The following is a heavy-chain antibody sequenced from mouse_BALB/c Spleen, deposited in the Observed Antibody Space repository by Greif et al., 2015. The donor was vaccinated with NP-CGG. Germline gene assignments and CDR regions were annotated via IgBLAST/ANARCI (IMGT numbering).Heavy chain of an antibody. CDR1: GYTFTDYE. CDR3: TLVAY. V-gene: IGHV1-15*01. J-gene: IGHJ3*01. Sequence: VQLQQSGAELVRPGASVTLSCKASGYTFTDYEMHWVKQTPVHGLEWIGAIDPETGGTAYNQKLKGKATLTADKSSSTAYMELRSPTSEDSAVYYCTLVAYWGQGTLVTVSA. CDR2: IDPETGGT.